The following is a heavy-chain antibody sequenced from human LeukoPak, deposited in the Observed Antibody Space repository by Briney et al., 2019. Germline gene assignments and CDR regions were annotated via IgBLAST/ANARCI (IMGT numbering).Heavy chain of an antibody. V-gene: IGHV3-48*03. CDR2: TSSSGSTI. CDR1: GFTFSSYE. D-gene: IGHD3-10*01. Sequence: GGSLRLSCAASGFTFSSYEMNWVRQAPGKGLEWVSYTSSSGSTIYYADSVKGRFTISRDNAKNSLYLQMNSLRAEDTAVYYCARDKEDYYGSGSYFAAFDYWGQGTLVTVSS. J-gene: IGHJ4*02. CDR3: ARDKEDYYGSGSYFAAFDY.